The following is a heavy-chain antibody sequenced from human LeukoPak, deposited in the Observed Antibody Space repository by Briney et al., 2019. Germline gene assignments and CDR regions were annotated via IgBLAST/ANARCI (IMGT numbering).Heavy chain of an antibody. V-gene: IGHV3-23*01. J-gene: IGHJ4*02. CDR1: GFTFSNYG. Sequence: GGSLRLSCAASGFTFSNYGMAWVRQAPGKGLEWVSAISGSGESTYNADSVKGRFTISRDNSKNTLYLQMNRLRAEDTAVYYCAKDSRTTYDSSWLYYFDSWGQGTLVTVSS. CDR3: AKDSRTTYDSSWLYYFDS. CDR2: ISGSGEST. D-gene: IGHD6-13*01.